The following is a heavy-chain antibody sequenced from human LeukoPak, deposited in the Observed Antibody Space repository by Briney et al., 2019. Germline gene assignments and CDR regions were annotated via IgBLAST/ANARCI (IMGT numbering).Heavy chain of an antibody. CDR2: ISSSSSYT. CDR1: GFTFSSYS. CDR3: AREIADGYNV. J-gene: IGHJ4*02. D-gene: IGHD5-24*01. Sequence: GGSLRLSCAASGFTFSSYSMNWVRQAPGKGLEWVSSISSSSSYTYYADSVKGRFTISRDNAKNSLYLQMNSLRAEDTAVYYCAREIADGYNVWGQGTLVTVSS. V-gene: IGHV3-21*01.